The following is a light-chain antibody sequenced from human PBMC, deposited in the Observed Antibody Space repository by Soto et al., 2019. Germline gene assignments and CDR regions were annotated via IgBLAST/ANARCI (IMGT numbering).Light chain of an antibody. V-gene: IGKV1-39*01. CDR3: HQIYTSPLT. CDR2: GGS. J-gene: IGKJ4*01. Sequence: DIQMTQSPYSLSASVGDRVTITCRASHSIVSYLNWYQQKPWKAPKLLVHGGSILQSGVPPRFSGGRGGTDFTLTISSLQPQDFSSYYCHQIYTSPLTLGGGTKVDIK. CDR1: HSIVSY.